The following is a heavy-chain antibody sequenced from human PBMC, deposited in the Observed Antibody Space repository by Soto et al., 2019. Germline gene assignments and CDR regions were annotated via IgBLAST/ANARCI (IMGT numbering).Heavy chain of an antibody. CDR1: GYTFTTYG. CDR2: ISTYNGNT. CDR3: GREYSLSWYGWFDP. Sequence: QVQLVQSGAEVKKPGASVKVSCKASGYTFTTYGITWVRQAPGQGLEWMGWISTYNGNTKYAQKFQGRVTMTTDTCTSTAYMELGGLGSDETALYYCGREYSLSWYGWFDPWGQGTLVTVSS. V-gene: IGHV1-18*04. J-gene: IGHJ5*02. D-gene: IGHD6-13*01.